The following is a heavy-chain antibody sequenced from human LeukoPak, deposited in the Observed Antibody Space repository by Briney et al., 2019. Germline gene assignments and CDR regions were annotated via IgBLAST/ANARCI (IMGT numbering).Heavy chain of an antibody. Sequence: GGSLRLSCAASGFTFSSYAMSWVRQAPGKGLEWVSAISGSGGSTYYADSVKGRFTISRDNSKNTLYLQMNSLRAEDTAVYYCAKDPRVYYYDSSGYYSPFDYWGQGTLVTVSS. V-gene: IGHV3-23*01. CDR3: AKDPRVYYYDSSGYYSPFDY. D-gene: IGHD3-22*01. CDR2: ISGSGGST. CDR1: GFTFSSYA. J-gene: IGHJ4*02.